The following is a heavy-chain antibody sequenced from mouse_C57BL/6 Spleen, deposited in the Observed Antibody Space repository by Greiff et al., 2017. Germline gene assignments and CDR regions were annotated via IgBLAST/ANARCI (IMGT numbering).Heavy chain of an antibody. CDR2: INPNNGGT. CDR1: GYTFTDYY. J-gene: IGHJ4*01. D-gene: IGHD1-1*01. CDR3: ARARITSVVATRAMDY. V-gene: IGHV1-26*01. Sequence: EVQLQQSGPELVKPGASVKISCKASGYTFTDYYMNWVKQSHGKSLEWIGDINPNNGGTSYNQKFKGKATLTVDKYSSTAYLALRSLTSEDSAVYYCARARITSVVATRAMDYWGQGTSVTVSS.